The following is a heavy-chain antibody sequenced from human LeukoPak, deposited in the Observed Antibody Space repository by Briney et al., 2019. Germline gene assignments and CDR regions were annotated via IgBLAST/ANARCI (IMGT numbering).Heavy chain of an antibody. D-gene: IGHD3-22*01. CDR1: GFTFSGYI. Sequence: PWGSLRLSCAASGFTFSGYIMNWVRQTPGKGLEWVALISHDGSDKYYADSVKGRYTISRDNSKNTLYLQMNTLRAEDTAVYYCASRADYYGTSGYYFDAFDSWGQGTMVIVSS. CDR3: ASRADYYGTSGYYFDAFDS. CDR2: ISHDGSDK. J-gene: IGHJ3*02. V-gene: IGHV3-30*04.